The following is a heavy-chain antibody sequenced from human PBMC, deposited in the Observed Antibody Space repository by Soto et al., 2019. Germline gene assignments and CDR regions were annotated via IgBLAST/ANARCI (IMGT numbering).Heavy chain of an antibody. D-gene: IGHD2-15*01. CDR1: GFSLSTSGVG. CDR2: IYWDDDK. V-gene: IGHV2-5*02. J-gene: IGHJ4*02. Sequence: QITLKESGPTLVEPTQTLTLTCTFSGFSLSTSGVGVGWIRQPPGKALEWLALIYWDDDKRYSPSLKSRLTITKDTSKNQVVPTMTNMDPVDTATYYCAHRPSYCSGGSCYSGFDYWGQGTLVTVSS. CDR3: AHRPSYCSGGSCYSGFDY.